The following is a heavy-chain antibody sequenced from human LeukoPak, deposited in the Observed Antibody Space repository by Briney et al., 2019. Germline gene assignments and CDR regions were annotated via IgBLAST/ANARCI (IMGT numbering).Heavy chain of an antibody. CDR3: ARYVVRNFDH. Sequence: SETLSLTCTVSGGSISSSSYYWGWIRQPPGKGLEWIGSIYYSGSTYYNPSLKSRVTISVDTSKNQFSLKLSSVTAADTAVYYCARYVVRNFDHWGQGTLVTVSS. V-gene: IGHV4-39*01. J-gene: IGHJ4*02. CDR2: IYYSGST. D-gene: IGHD3-10*01. CDR1: GGSISSSSYY.